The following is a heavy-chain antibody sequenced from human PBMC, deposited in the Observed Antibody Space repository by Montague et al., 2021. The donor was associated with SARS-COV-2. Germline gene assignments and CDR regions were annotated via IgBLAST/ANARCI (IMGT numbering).Heavy chain of an antibody. V-gene: IGHV4-39*01. J-gene: IGHJ5*01. CDR1: AGSIRDTDYF. CDR2: LYYSGTT. CDR3: AGAYCGGDCNYLYIWFDS. D-gene: IGHD2-21*01. Sequence: SETLSLTCTVYAGSIRDTDYFWGWIRPPPGQGLEWNVSLYYSGTTYHTPSLQIPVTISVDTSKNPFSLKLRSVTAADTAVYCCAGAYCGGDCNYLYIWFDSWGQGALVTVSS.